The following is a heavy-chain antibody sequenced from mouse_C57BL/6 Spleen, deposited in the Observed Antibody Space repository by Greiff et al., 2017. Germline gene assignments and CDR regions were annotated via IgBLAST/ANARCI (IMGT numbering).Heavy chain of an antibody. J-gene: IGHJ4*01. CDR3: ARGGTGDYYAMDY. V-gene: IGHV1-80*01. CDR2: IYPGDGDP. D-gene: IGHD3-3*01. CDR1: GYAFSSYW. Sequence: VQLQQSGAELVKPGASVKISCKASGYAFSSYWMNWVKQRPGKGLEWIGQIYPGDGDPNYNGKFKGKATLTAAKSSSTAYIPLSRLTSAESTVYYCARGGTGDYYAMDYWGQGTSVTVSS.